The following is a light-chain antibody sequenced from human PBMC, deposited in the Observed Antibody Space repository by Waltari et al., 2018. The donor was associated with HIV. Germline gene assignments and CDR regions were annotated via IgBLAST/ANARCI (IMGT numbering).Light chain of an antibody. J-gene: IGLJ2*01. CDR3: SSYTSSSTVV. CDR2: EVS. V-gene: IGLV2-14*01. CDR1: SSDVGGYDY. Sequence: QSALTQPAAVSGSPGQSTPISCTGTSSDVGGYDYVSWYQQHPGKAPKLMIYEVSNRPSGVSNLFSGSKSGNTASLTISGLQAEDEADYYCSSYTSSSTVVFGGGTKLTVL.